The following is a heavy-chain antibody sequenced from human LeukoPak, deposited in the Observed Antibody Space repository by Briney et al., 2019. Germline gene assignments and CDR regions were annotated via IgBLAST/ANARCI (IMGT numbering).Heavy chain of an antibody. V-gene: IGHV1-2*02. CDR2: INAESGET. CDR3: ARDWELRWSQGGLDY. Sequence: ASVKVSCKASGYTFTGYYMHWVRQAPGQGLEWMGWINAESGETKYAQKFQGRVTMTRGTSISTAYMELRGLRFDDTATYYCARDWELRWSQGGLDYWGQGTLVTVSS. D-gene: IGHD3-10*01. J-gene: IGHJ4*02. CDR1: GYTFTGYY.